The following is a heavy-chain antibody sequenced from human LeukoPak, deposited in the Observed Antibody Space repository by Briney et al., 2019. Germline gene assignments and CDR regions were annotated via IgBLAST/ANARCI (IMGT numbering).Heavy chain of an antibody. CDR1: GFTVSSNY. CDR3: YGIRLGDGFDI. CDR2: IYSGGFT. Sequence: GGSLRLSCAASGFTVSSNYMGWVRQAPGKGLEWVSVIYSGGFTSYADSVKGRFTISRDSSKNTLYPQMNSLRAEDTAVYYCYGIRLGDGFDIWGQGTMVIVSS. D-gene: IGHD3-16*01. V-gene: IGHV3-53*01. J-gene: IGHJ3*02.